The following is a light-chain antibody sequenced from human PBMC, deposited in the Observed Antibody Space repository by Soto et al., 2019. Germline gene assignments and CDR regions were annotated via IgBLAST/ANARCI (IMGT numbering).Light chain of an antibody. V-gene: IGLV2-8*01. CDR3: SSYAGSNNPFV. J-gene: IGLJ1*01. CDR1: SSDVGGYNY. CDR2: EVS. Sequence: QSALTQPPSASGSPGQSVTISCTGTSSDVGGYNYVSWYQQHPGKAPKLMIYEVSKRPSGVPDRFSGSKSGNTASLTVSGLQAKDEEDYYCSSYAGSNNPFVFGTGTKVTVL.